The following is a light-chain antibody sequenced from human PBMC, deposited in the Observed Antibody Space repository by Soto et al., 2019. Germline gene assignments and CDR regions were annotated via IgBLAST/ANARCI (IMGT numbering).Light chain of an antibody. CDR1: QSISDW. CDR3: QKYNTAPLT. CDR2: GIS. Sequence: DIQMTQSPSTLSASVGDRVTITCRASQSISDWLAWFQLKPGKAPKLLISGISTLQSGVPSRFSGSGYGTEFTLTISNLQPEDVATYYCQKYNTAPLTFGGGTKV. V-gene: IGKV1-27*01. J-gene: IGKJ4*01.